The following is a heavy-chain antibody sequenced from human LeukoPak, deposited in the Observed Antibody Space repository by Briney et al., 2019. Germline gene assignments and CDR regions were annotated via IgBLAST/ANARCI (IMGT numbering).Heavy chain of an antibody. CDR1: GGTFSSYA. D-gene: IGHD3-3*01. CDR2: IIPILGIA. V-gene: IGHV1-69*04. Sequence: ASVKVSCKASGGTFSSYAISWVRQAPGQGLEWMGRIIPILGIANYAQKFQGRVTITADKSTSTAYMELSSLRSEDTAVYYCARDPKGYYDFWSGYYSGGYYFDYWGQGTLVTVSS. CDR3: ARDPKGYYDFWSGYYSGGYYFDY. J-gene: IGHJ4*02.